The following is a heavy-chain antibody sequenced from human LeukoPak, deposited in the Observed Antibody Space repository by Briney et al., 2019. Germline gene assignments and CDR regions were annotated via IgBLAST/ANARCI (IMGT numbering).Heavy chain of an antibody. V-gene: IGHV1-2*02. Sequence: VASVKVSCKASGYTFTGYYMHWVRQAPGQGLEWMGWINPNSGGTNYAQKFQGRVTMTRDTSISTAYMELSRLRSDDTAVYYCARDSRYSYGYCDFWGQGTLVTVSS. CDR1: GYTFTGYY. CDR3: ARDSRYSYGYCDF. J-gene: IGHJ4*02. CDR2: INPNSGGT. D-gene: IGHD5-18*01.